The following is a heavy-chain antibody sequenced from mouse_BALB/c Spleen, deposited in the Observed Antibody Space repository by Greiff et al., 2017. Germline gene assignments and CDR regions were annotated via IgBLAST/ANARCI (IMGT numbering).Heavy chain of an antibody. J-gene: IGHJ4*01. Sequence: QVQLKQSGAELMKPGASVKISCKATGYTFSSYWIEWVKQRPGHGLEWIGEILPGSGSTNYNEKFKGKATFTADTSSNTAYMQLSSLTSEDSAVYYCARGPNYGKGAMDYWGQGTSVTVSS. CDR1: GYTFSSYW. V-gene: IGHV1-9*01. CDR3: ARGPNYGKGAMDY. D-gene: IGHD1-1*02. CDR2: ILPGSGST.